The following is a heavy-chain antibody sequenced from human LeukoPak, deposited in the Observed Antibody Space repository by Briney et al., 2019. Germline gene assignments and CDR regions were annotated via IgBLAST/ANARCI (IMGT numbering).Heavy chain of an antibody. CDR1: GGSFSGYY. J-gene: IGHJ6*03. D-gene: IGHD3-3*01. Sequence: PSETLSLTCAVYGGSFSGYYWSWIRQPPGKGLEWIGEINHSGSTNYNPSLKSRVTISVDTSKNQFSLKLSSVTAADTAVYYCGRVTIFGVVNYYYMDVWGKGTTVTVSS. CDR2: INHSGST. CDR3: GRVTIFGVVNYYYMDV. V-gene: IGHV4-34*01.